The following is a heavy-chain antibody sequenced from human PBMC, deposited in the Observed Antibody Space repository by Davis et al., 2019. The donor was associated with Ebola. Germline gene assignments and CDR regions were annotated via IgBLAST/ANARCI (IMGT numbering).Heavy chain of an antibody. Sequence: AASVKVSCKASGYTFTSHDINWVRQATGQGLEWMGWMNPNSGNTDYAQKFQGRITMTRNTSISTAYMEVSSLRSEDTAVYYCARHINYGDYGSGWFDPWGQGTLVTGSS. V-gene: IGHV1-8*01. CDR3: ARHINYGDYGSGWFDP. CDR1: GYTFTSHD. D-gene: IGHD4-17*01. J-gene: IGHJ5*02. CDR2: MNPNSGNT.